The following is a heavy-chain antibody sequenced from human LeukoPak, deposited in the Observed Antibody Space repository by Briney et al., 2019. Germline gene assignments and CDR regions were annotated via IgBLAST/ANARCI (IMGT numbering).Heavy chain of an antibody. J-gene: IGHJ3*02. Sequence: AAVKVSCKASGYTFTGYYMHWEGQAPGQGLEWMGWISAYNGNRNYVQKFQGRVTMTTDTSTSTAYMELRSLRSDDTAVYYCARDSGYSYGSPSDAFDIWGQGTMVTVSS. D-gene: IGHD5-18*01. CDR1: GYTFTGYY. V-gene: IGHV1-18*04. CDR2: ISAYNGNR. CDR3: ARDSGYSYGSPSDAFDI.